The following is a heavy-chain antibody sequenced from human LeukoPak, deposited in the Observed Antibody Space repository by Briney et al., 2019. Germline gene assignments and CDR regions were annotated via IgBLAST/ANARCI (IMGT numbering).Heavy chain of an antibody. J-gene: IGHJ5*02. D-gene: IGHD5-12*01. CDR1: GGTFSNYA. CDR2: IIPFLDTS. Sequence: ASVKVSCKASGGTFSNYALSWVRHAPGQGLGWMGAIIPFLDTSNYPPKFQDRVTITTDESTSTAYMELSSLRSDDTAVYYCARAQAGNYDWPLDLWGQGTLVTVSS. V-gene: IGHV1-69*05. CDR3: ARAQAGNYDWPLDL.